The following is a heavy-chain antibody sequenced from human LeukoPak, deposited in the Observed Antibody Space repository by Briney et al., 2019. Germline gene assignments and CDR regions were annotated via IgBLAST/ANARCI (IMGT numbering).Heavy chain of an antibody. D-gene: IGHD3-22*01. CDR2: INHSGTT. J-gene: IGHJ2*01. CDR1: AESFSGYY. CDR3: ARGRISVIVPPYWYFDL. V-gene: IGHV4-34*01. Sequence: PSETLSLTCAVYAESFSGYYWSWIRQPPGKGLEWIGEINHSGTTNYHPSLKSRVTISVDTSKNQFSLKLSSVTAADTPVYYCARGRISVIVPPYWYFDLWGRGTLVTVSS.